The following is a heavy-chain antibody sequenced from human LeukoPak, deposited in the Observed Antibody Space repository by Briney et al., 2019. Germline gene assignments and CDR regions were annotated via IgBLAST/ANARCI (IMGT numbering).Heavy chain of an antibody. CDR1: GGSFSGYY. CDR2: INHSGST. Sequence: SETLSLTCDVYGGSFSGYYWSWIRQPPGKGLEWIGEINHSGSTNYNPSLRSRVTISVDTSKNQFSLKLSSVTAADTAVYYCARGRDIVVVVAATRYFDYWGQGTLVTVSS. V-gene: IGHV4-34*01. J-gene: IGHJ4*02. D-gene: IGHD2-15*01. CDR3: ARGRDIVVVVAATRYFDY.